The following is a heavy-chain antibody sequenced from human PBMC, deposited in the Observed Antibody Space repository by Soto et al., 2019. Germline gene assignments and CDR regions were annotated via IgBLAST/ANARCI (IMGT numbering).Heavy chain of an antibody. J-gene: IGHJ6*03. CDR2: ISGSGGST. CDR3: AKSSYLELNYYYYMDV. Sequence: GGSLRLSCAASGFTFSSYAMSWVRQAPGKGLEWVSAISGSGGSTYYADSVKGRFTISRDNSKNTLYLQMNSLRAEDMAVYYCAKSSYLELNYYYYMDVWGKGTTVTVSS. V-gene: IGHV3-23*01. D-gene: IGHD1-1*01. CDR1: GFTFSSYA.